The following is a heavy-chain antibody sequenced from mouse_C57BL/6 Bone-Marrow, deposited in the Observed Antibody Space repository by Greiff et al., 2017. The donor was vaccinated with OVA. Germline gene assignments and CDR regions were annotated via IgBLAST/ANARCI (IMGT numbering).Heavy chain of an antibody. J-gene: IGHJ4*01. D-gene: IGHD1-1*01. Sequence: QVQLQQSGAELVRPGTSVKVSCKASGYAFTNYLIEWVKQRPGQGLEWIGVINPGSGGTNYNEKFKGKATLTADKSSSTAYMQLSSLTSEDSAVYFCARRDYYGSSYAMDYWGQGTSVTVSS. CDR2: INPGSGGT. CDR3: ARRDYYGSSYAMDY. V-gene: IGHV1-54*01. CDR1: GYAFTNYL.